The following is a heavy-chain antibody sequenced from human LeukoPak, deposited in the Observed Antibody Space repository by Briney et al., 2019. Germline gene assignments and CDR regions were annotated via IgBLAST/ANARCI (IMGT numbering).Heavy chain of an antibody. Sequence: ASVKVSCKASGYTFTSYGISWVRQAPGQGLEWMGWISAYNGNTNYAQKLQGRVTMTRDMSTSTVYMELSSLRSEDTAVYYCARHRRVGIELWLGYMDVWGKGTTVTVSS. CDR2: ISAYNGNT. D-gene: IGHD5-18*01. V-gene: IGHV1-18*01. CDR3: ARHRRVGIELWLGYMDV. J-gene: IGHJ6*03. CDR1: GYTFTSYG.